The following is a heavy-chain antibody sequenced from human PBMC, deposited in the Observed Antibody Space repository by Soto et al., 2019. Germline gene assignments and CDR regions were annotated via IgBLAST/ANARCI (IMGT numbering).Heavy chain of an antibody. CDR2: IYYSGST. D-gene: IGHD2-21*01. J-gene: IGHJ4*02. CDR3: ASYRGSGTLDY. V-gene: IGHV4-59*01. CDR1: GGSIRSYY. Sequence: SETLSLTCTVSGGSIRSYYWSWIRQSPGKGLEWIGYIYYSGSTTYNPSLKSRVTISVDTSKNQFSLKLSSVTTADTAVYYCASYRGSGTLDYWGQGTLVTVSS.